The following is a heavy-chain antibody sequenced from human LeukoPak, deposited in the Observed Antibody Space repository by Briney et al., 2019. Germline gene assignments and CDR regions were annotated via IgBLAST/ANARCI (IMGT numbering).Heavy chain of an antibody. J-gene: IGHJ3*02. CDR3: ARRGGLPDNALDI. V-gene: IGHV1-2*02. CDR1: GYTFTGYY. CDR2: INPNSGGT. Sequence: TSVKVSCKASGYTFTGYYMHWVRQAPGQGLEWMGWINPNSGGTNYAQKFQGRVTMTRDTSISTAYMELSRLRSDDTAVYYCARRGGLPDNALDIWGQGTRVTVSS. D-gene: IGHD5/OR15-5a*01.